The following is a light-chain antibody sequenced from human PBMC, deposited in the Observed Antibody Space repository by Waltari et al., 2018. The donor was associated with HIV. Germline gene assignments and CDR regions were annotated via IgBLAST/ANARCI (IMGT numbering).Light chain of an antibody. V-gene: IGLV2-8*01. Sequence: QSALTQPPSACGSPGQPVTIPCTGTSNVVGHENFVWAYQHHPGKAPKLIIYEVSKRPSGVPDRFSASKSANTASLTVSGLQTEDEADYYCSSFTGVNTDVIFGGGTRLTVL. CDR2: EVS. CDR3: SSFTGVNTDVI. J-gene: IGLJ2*01. CDR1: SNVVGHENF.